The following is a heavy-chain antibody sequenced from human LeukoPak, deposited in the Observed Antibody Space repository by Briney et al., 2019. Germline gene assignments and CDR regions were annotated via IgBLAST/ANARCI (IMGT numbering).Heavy chain of an antibody. Sequence: PGGSLRLSCLASGFSFSDSNMSWIRQAPGKGLEWVSYISSSGSHTNYADSVTGRFTISRNNAKKSLHLKMNSLRAEDTAVYYCARHPDGSLSLDYWGQGTLVTVSS. D-gene: IGHD1-26*01. CDR3: ARHPDGSLSLDY. CDR2: ISSSGSHT. V-gene: IGHV3-11*03. J-gene: IGHJ4*02. CDR1: GFSFSDSN.